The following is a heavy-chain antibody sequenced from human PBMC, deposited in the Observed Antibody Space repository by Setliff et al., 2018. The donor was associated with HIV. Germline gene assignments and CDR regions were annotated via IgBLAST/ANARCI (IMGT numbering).Heavy chain of an antibody. CDR3: ARAGSYGWDY. V-gene: IGHV4-59*01. Sequence: SETLSLTCTVSGGSISSFYWTWIRQPPGKGLEWIGYIYYSGSTNYNPSLKSRLTVSVDTSKNQVSLKLSSVTAADTAVYYCARAGSYGWDYWGQGTLVTVSS. CDR2: IYYSGST. CDR1: GGSISSFY. D-gene: IGHD5-18*01. J-gene: IGHJ4*02.